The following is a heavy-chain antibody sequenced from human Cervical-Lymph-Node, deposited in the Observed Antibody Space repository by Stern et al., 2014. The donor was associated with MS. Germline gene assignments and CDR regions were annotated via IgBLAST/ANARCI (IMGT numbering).Heavy chain of an antibody. D-gene: IGHD2-21*01. CDR2: IYHSGST. CDR1: GGTISSGGSS. CDR3: ARGGVIYTQDRNGFDV. V-gene: IGHV4-30-2*01. Sequence: VQLVESGSGQAKPSQTLSLTCAVSGGTISSGGSSWNCIRQPPGKGLEWIGFIYHSGSTYYNPSLNGRTIFSVATSHNQFPLNLRSVTAADTAVYYCARGGVIYTQDRNGFDVWGQGTMVTVSS. J-gene: IGHJ3*01.